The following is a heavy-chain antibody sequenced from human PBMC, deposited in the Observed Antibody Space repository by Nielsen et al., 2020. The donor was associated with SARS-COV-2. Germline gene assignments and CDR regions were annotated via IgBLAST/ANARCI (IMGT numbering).Heavy chain of an antibody. D-gene: IGHD6-6*01. CDR1: GGTFSSYA. CDR3: ARTPYSSSGRYDY. V-gene: IGHV1-69*13. J-gene: IGHJ4*02. CDR2: IIPIFGTA. Sequence: SVQVSCKASGGTFSSYAISWVPQAPGQGLEWMGGIIPIFGTANYAQKFQGRVTITADESTSTAYMELSSLRSEDTAVYYCARTPYSSSGRYDYWGQGTLVTVSS.